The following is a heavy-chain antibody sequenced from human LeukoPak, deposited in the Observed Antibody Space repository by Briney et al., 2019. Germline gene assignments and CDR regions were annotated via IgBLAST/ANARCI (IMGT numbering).Heavy chain of an antibody. CDR1: GYTLTELS. D-gene: IGHD6-19*01. Sequence: ASVKVSCKVSGYTLTELSMHWVRQAPGKGLEWMGGFDPEDGETIYAQKFQGRVTMTEDTSTDIAYMELSSLRSEDTAVYYCATAAVAGTSEELWFDPWGQGTLVTVSS. J-gene: IGHJ5*02. CDR3: ATAAVAGTSEELWFDP. CDR2: FDPEDGET. V-gene: IGHV1-24*01.